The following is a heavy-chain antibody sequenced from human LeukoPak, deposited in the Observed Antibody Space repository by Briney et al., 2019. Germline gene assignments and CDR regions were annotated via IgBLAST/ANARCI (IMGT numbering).Heavy chain of an antibody. CDR3: RYSGSYYDGETDY. CDR2: MNPNSGNT. D-gene: IGHD1-26*01. J-gene: IGHJ4*02. CDR1: GYTFTSYD. V-gene: IGHV1-8*01. Sequence: ASAKVSCKASGYTFTSYDINWVRQATGQGLEWMGWMNPNSGNTGYAQKFQGRVTMTRNTSISTAYMELSSLRSEDTAVYYCRYSGSYYDGETDYWGQGTLVTVSS.